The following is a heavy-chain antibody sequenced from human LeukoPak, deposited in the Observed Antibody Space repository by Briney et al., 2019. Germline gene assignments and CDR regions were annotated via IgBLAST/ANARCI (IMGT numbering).Heavy chain of an antibody. D-gene: IGHD6-13*01. CDR1: GFTSSSYA. CDR2: IGGSGGST. Sequence: HSGGSLRLSCAASGFTSSSYAMSWVRQAPGKGLEWVSSIGGSGGSTYYADSVKGRFTISRDNSKNTLYLQMNSLRAEDTAVYYCAKVETAAAATLRGFDYWGQGTLVTVSS. V-gene: IGHV3-23*01. J-gene: IGHJ4*02. CDR3: AKVETAAAATLRGFDY.